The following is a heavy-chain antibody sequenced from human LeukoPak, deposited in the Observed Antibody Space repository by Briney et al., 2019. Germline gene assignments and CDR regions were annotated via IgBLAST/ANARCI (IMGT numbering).Heavy chain of an antibody. CDR2: ISYDGSNK. CDR1: GFTFSSYA. CDR3: ARDGGYSSGWYPFDI. Sequence: GRSLRLSCAASGFTFSSYAMHWVRQAPGKGLEWVAVISYDGSNKYYADSVKGRFTISRDNSKNTLYLQMNSLRAEDTAVYYCARDGGYSSGWYPFDIWGQGPMVTVSS. D-gene: IGHD6-19*01. J-gene: IGHJ3*02. V-gene: IGHV3-30-3*01.